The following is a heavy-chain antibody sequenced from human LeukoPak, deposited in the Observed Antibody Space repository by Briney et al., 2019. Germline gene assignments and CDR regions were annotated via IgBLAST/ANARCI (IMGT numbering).Heavy chain of an antibody. Sequence: PGGSLRLSCTASGFTFGDYAMSWFRQAPGKGLEWVAVISYDGSNKYYADSVKGRFTISRDNSKNTLYLQMNSLRAEDTAVYYCARVLLGLDYWGQGTLVTVSS. J-gene: IGHJ4*02. CDR3: ARVLLGLDY. CDR2: ISYDGSNK. CDR1: GFTFGDYA. D-gene: IGHD3-16*01. V-gene: IGHV3-30-3*01.